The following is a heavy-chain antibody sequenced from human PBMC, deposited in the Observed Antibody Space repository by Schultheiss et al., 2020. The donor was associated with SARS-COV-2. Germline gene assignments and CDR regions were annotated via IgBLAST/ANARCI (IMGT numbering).Heavy chain of an antibody. CDR1: GGSFSGYY. D-gene: IGHD3-9*01. J-gene: IGHJ4*02. V-gene: IGHV4-34*09. CDR2: IYSSGSS. CDR3: ARDYDILTGPSGDAV. Sequence: SQTLSLTCAVYGGSFSGYYWSWIRQPPGKGLEWIGSIYSSGSSSYNPSLKSRVTMSVDTSKNQFSLKLSSVTAADTAVYYCARDYDILTGPSGDAVWGQGTLVTVSS.